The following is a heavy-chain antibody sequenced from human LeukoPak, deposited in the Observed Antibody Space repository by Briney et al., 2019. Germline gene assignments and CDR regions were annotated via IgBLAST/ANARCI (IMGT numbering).Heavy chain of an antibody. Sequence: GGSLRLSCAASGSTFSSYSMNWVRQAPGKGLEWVSSISSSSSYIYYADSVKGRFTISRDNAKNSLYLQMNSLRAEDTAVYYCARDWGEYSSSSGREDYYYYYMDVWGKGTTVTVSS. V-gene: IGHV3-21*01. D-gene: IGHD6-6*01. CDR2: ISSSSSYI. CDR1: GSTFSSYS. CDR3: ARDWGEYSSSSGREDYYYYYMDV. J-gene: IGHJ6*03.